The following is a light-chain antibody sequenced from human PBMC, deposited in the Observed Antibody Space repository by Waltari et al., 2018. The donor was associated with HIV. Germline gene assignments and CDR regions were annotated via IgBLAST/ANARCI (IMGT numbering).Light chain of an antibody. CDR3: GTWDSTLSVWV. V-gene: IGLV1-51*01. J-gene: IGLJ3*02. CDR1: GSNTGNNY. Sequence: QSVLTQPPSVSAAPGQKVTISCSALGSNTGNNYVLWYQQLPGTAPKLLIYDNDKRPSGIPDRFSGSKSGASATLGITGLQTEDEADYYCGTWDSTLSVWVFGGGTKLTVL. CDR2: DND.